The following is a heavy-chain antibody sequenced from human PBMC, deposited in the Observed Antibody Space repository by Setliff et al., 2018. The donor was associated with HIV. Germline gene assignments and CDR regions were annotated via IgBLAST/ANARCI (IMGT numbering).Heavy chain of an antibody. J-gene: IGHJ4*02. Sequence: GGSLRLSCAASGFFFKNAWMSWVRQAPGKGLEWIGRIKSEADGGTEESAAPVKGRFTISRDDSKGTLYLQMSRLKMEDTAVYYCLIDRQWVPPYWGQGTLVTVSS. CDR3: LIDRQWVPPY. CDR1: GFFFKNAW. V-gene: IGHV3-15*01. D-gene: IGHD1-26*01. CDR2: IKSEADGGTE.